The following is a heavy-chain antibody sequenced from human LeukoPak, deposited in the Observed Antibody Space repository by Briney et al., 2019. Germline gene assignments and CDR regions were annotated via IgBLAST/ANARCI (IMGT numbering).Heavy chain of an antibody. CDR3: AELGITMIGGV. D-gene: IGHD3-10*02. CDR1: GFTFSSYE. Sequence: GGALRLSCAASGFTFSSYEMNWVRQAPGKGLEWVSYISSSGSTIYYADSVKGRFTISRDNAKNSLYLQMNSLRAEDTAVYHCAELGITMIGGVWGKGATVTISS. J-gene: IGHJ6*04. CDR2: ISSSGSTI. V-gene: IGHV3-48*03.